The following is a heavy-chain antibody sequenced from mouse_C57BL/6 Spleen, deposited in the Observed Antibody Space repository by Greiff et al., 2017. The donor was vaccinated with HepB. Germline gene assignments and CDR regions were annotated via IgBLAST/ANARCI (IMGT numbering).Heavy chain of an antibody. V-gene: IGHV1-53*01. Sequence: VQLQQSGTELVKPGASVKLSCKASGYTFTSYWMHWVKQRPGQGLEWIGNINPSNGGTNYNEKFKSKATLTVDKSSSTAYMQLSSLTSEDSAVYYCARWLTRYYYFDYWGQGTTLTVSS. CDR1: GYTFTSYW. CDR2: INPSNGGT. D-gene: IGHD1-1*02. CDR3: ARWLTRYYYFDY. J-gene: IGHJ2*01.